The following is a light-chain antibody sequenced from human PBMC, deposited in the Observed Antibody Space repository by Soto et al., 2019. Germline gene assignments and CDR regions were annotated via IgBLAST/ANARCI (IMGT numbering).Light chain of an antibody. J-gene: IGLJ1*01. V-gene: IGLV1-47*01. CDR1: PSNIGKTF. CDR3: ASWDNNLSGYV. CDR2: RNN. Sequence: QSVLTQPPSASGTPGHTVNISCSGSPSNIGKTFVYWYQHFPGTAPKLLIYRNNLRPSGVPDRFSASKSGTSTSLAISGLRSEDEADYYCASWDNNLSGYVFGTGTKVTVL.